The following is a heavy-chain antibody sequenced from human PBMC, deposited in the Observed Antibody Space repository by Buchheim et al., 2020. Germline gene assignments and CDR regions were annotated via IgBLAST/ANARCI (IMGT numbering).Heavy chain of an antibody. V-gene: IGHV3-23*01. D-gene: IGHD3-22*01. CDR1: GFTFSSYA. Sequence: EVRLLESGGGLVQPGGSLRLSCAASGFTFSSYAMSWVHQAPGKGLEWVSAISGSGGSTYYADSVKGRFTISRDNSKNTLYLQMNSLRAEDTAVYYCAKDLYYYDSSGYYNYYYYYGMDVWGQGTT. CDR2: ISGSGGST. J-gene: IGHJ6*02. CDR3: AKDLYYYDSSGYYNYYYYYGMDV.